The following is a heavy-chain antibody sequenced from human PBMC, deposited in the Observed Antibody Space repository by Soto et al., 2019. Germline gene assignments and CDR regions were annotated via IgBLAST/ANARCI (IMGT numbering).Heavy chain of an antibody. CDR2: IFPADSEI. D-gene: IGHD2-8*01. CDR1: GYTFTAYW. Sequence: GESLKISCQSFGYTFTAYWIAWVRQMPGKGLEWMGIIFPADSEIRYSPSFRGHVTIPADKSISTAYLQWSSLEASDTAMYYCARPLYPGYCTDGVCYSYDYWGQGTPVTVSS. J-gene: IGHJ4*02. V-gene: IGHV5-51*01. CDR3: ARPLYPGYCTDGVCYSYDY.